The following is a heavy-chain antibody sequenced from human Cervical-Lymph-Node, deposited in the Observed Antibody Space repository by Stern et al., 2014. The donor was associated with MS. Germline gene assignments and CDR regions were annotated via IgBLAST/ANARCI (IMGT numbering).Heavy chain of an antibody. Sequence: VQLVESGAEVKKPGASVKVSCKASGYTFSSYYMHWVRQAPGQGLEWLGIINPSSVSARYAQKFQGRVSMTRDTSASTVYMELSSQRSEDTAVYYCARSGSYSDAFDIWGQGTMVTVSS. CDR2: INPSSVSA. D-gene: IGHD1-26*01. V-gene: IGHV1-46*01. CDR3: ARSGSYSDAFDI. CDR1: GYTFSSYY. J-gene: IGHJ3*02.